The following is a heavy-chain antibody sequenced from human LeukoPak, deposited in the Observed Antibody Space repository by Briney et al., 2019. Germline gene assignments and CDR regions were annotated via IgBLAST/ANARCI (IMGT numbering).Heavy chain of an antibody. CDR1: GFTFSSYS. V-gene: IGHV3-21*01. D-gene: IGHD4-17*01. J-gene: IGHJ3*02. CDR3: ARALNYGDEDAFDI. CDR2: ISSSSSYI. Sequence: GGSLRLSCAASGFTFSSYSMNWVRQAPGKGLKWVSSISSSSSYIYYADSVKGRFTISRDNAKNSLYLQMNSLRAEDTAVYYCARALNYGDEDAFDIWGQGTMVTVSS.